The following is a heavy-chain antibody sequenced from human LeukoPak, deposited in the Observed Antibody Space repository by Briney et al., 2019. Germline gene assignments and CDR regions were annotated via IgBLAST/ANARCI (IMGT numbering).Heavy chain of an antibody. Sequence: XXXXSGGSXSSGSYYWSWIRQPAGKGLEWIGRIYTSGSTNYNPSLKSRFTISVDTSKNQFSLKLSSVTAAATAVYXXXXDXXYWGQGTLVTVSS. CDR1: GGSXSSGSYY. CDR2: IYTSGST. V-gene: IGHV4-61*02. CDR3: XXDXXY. J-gene: IGHJ4*02.